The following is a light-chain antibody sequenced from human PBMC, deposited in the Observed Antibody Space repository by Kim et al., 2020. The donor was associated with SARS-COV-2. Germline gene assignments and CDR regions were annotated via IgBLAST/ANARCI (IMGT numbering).Light chain of an antibody. CDR2: QDS. V-gene: IGLV3-1*01. CDR1: KLGNKY. J-gene: IGLJ3*02. CDR3: QAWDSSTAV. Sequence: SVYPEQTASITCSGDKLGNKYACWYKQKPGQSPVLVIYQDSKRPSGIPERFSGSNSGNTATLTISGTQAMDEADYYCQAWDSSTAVFGGGTQLTVL.